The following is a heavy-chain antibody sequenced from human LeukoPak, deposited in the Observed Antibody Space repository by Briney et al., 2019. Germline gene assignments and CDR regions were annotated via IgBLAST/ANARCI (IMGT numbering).Heavy chain of an antibody. CDR2: ISSSSNYI. CDR1: GFTFSSYA. Sequence: GGSLRLSCAASGFTFSSYAMSWVRQAPGKRLEWVSSISSSSNYISYAESVKGRFTVSRVNAKSSLYLQMNSLRAEDTATYYCARALQGSYAMDAWGQGATVIVSS. V-gene: IGHV3-21*01. CDR3: ARALQGSYAMDA. D-gene: IGHD2-15*01. J-gene: IGHJ6*02.